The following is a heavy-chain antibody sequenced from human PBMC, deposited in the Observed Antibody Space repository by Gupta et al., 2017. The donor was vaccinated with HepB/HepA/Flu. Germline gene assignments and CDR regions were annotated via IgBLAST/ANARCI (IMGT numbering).Heavy chain of an antibody. V-gene: IGHV4-39*01. D-gene: IGHD3-22*01. CDR3: ARHLDHSSLLHD. Sequence: QLQLQESGPGLVKPSETLSLTCTVSGGSISSSNYYWAWIRQPPGMGLEWIGSIYYSGSTYYIPSLKSRVTISIDTAKNQFSLKLTSVTAADTAVYYCARHLDHSSLLHDWGQGTLVTVSS. CDR1: GGSISSSNYY. J-gene: IGHJ1*01. CDR2: IYYSGST.